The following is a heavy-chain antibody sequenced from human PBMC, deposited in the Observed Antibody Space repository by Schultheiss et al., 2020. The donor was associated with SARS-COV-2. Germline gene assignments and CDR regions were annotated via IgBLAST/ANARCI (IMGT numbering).Heavy chain of an antibody. CDR2: IYYSGST. D-gene: IGHD3-10*01. J-gene: IGHJ6*02. CDR3: ARLGYYYGSGSYSYYYYYGMDV. Sequence: SETLSLTCTVSGGSISSGGYYWSWIRQHPGKGLEWIGYIYYSGSTYYNPSLKSRVNISVDTSKNQFSLKLSSVTAADTAVYYCARLGYYYGSGSYSYYYYYGMDVWGQGTTVTVSS. CDR1: GGSISSGGYY. V-gene: IGHV4-31*03.